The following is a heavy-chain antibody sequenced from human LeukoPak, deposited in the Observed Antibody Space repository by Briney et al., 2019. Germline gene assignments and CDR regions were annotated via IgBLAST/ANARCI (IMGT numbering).Heavy chain of an antibody. CDR3: ARDRGGRTGYASGDFDF. CDR1: GYSINMGFY. CDR2: IFYTGVT. D-gene: IGHD3-9*01. J-gene: IGHJ4*02. Sequence: SETLSLTCAVSGYSINMGFYWDWIRQPPGKGLEWIGTIFYTGVTYYNPSLKSRVSLSVDTSKNQFSLKVNSVTATDTAVYYCARDRGGRTGYASGDFDFWGQGTLVTVSS. V-gene: IGHV4-38-2*02.